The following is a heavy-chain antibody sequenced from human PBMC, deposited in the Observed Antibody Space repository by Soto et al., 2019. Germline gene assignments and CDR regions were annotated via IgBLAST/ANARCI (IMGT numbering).Heavy chain of an antibody. CDR2: ISAYNGNT. J-gene: IGHJ4*02. CDR3: AIYPAGDTAMETGY. CDR1: GYTFTSYG. Sequence: QVQLVQSGAEVKKPGASVKVSCKASGYTFTSYGISWVRQAPGQGLEWMGWISAYNGNTNYAQKFQGRVTITADESTSTAYMELSSLRSEDTAVYYCAIYPAGDTAMETGYWGQGTLVTVSS. D-gene: IGHD5-18*01. V-gene: IGHV1-18*01.